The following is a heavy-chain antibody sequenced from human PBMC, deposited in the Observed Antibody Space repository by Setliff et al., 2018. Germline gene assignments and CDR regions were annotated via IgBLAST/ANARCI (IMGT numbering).Heavy chain of an antibody. J-gene: IGHJ6*02. V-gene: IGHV1-69*13. CDR3: ARDSRGLVPAAIEGSYYYYGMDV. Sequence: SVKVSCKASGGTFSSYAISWVRQAPGQGLEWMGGIIPIFGTANYAQKFQGRVTITADESTSTAYMELSSLRSEDTAVYYWARDSRGLVPAAIEGSYYYYGMDVWGQGTTVTVSS. CDR1: GGTFSSYA. D-gene: IGHD2-2*02. CDR2: IIPIFGTA.